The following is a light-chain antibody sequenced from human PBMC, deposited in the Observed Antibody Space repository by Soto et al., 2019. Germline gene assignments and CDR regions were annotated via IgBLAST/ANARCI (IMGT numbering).Light chain of an antibody. J-gene: IGKJ4*01. CDR3: QQYSSYSPLT. Sequence: DIQRTKSPSTLCTSVGGRVTITWGLGQSISSWLAWYQQKPGKAPKLLIYDAYSLESGTPSRFSGRRSGTEFTLTIASVPPEDFATSYCQQYSSYSPLTFGGGTTVDTK. V-gene: IGKV1-5*01. CDR2: DAY. CDR1: QSISSW.